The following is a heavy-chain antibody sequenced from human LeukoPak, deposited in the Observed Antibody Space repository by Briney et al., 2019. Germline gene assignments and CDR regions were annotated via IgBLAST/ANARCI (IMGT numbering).Heavy chain of an antibody. J-gene: IGHJ3*02. Sequence: SGPTLVKPTQTPTLTCTFSGFSLSTSGVGVGWIRQPPGKALEWLALIYWNDDKRYSPSLKSRLTITKDTSKNQVVLTMTNMDPVDTATYYCAHSLYYYDSSGYGDAFDIWGQGTMVTVSS. CDR1: GFSLSTSGVG. CDR3: AHSLYYYDSSGYGDAFDI. D-gene: IGHD3-22*01. V-gene: IGHV2-5*01. CDR2: IYWNDDK.